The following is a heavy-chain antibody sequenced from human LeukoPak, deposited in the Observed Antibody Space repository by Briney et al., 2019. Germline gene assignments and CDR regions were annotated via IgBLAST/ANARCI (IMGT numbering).Heavy chain of an antibody. CDR1: GGSISSGGYY. CDR2: IYYSGST. Sequence: SQTLSLTCTVSGGSISSGGYYWSWIRQHPGKGLEWIGYIYYSGSTYYNPSHKSRVTISVDTSKNQFSLKLSSMTAADTAVYYCASTRRRLDAFDIWGQGTMVTVSP. V-gene: IGHV4-31*03. J-gene: IGHJ3*02. CDR3: ASTRRRLDAFDI.